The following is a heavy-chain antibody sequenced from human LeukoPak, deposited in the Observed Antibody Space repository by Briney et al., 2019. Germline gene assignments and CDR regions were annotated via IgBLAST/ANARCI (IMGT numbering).Heavy chain of an antibody. V-gene: IGHV3-23*01. CDR1: GFTFSSHA. Sequence: PGGSLRLSCAASGFTFSSHAMSWVRQAPGKGLEWVSAISGSGGGTYYADSVKGRFTISRDNSKNTLYLQMNSLRAEDTAIYYCANRIDRYGSYYYYGMDVWGQGTTVTVSS. CDR3: ANRIDRYGSYYYYGMDV. D-gene: IGHD5-18*01. J-gene: IGHJ6*02. CDR2: ISGSGGGT.